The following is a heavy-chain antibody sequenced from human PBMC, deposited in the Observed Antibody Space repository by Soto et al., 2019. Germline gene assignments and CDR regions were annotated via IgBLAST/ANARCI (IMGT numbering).Heavy chain of an antibody. V-gene: IGHV3-74*01. CDR2: INSDGSST. CDR1: GFTFSSYW. Sequence: PGGSLRLSCAASGFTFSSYWMHWVRQAPGKGLVWVSRINSDGSSTSYADSVKGRFTISRDNAKNTLYLQMNSLRAEDTAVYYCARERAPGYSYGWYYYYGMDVWGQGTTVTVSS. D-gene: IGHD5-18*01. J-gene: IGHJ6*02. CDR3: ARERAPGYSYGWYYYYGMDV.